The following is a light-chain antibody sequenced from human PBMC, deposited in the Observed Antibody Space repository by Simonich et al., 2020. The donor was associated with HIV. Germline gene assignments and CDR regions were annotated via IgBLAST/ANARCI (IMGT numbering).Light chain of an antibody. Sequence: DIQMTQSPSTLSASVGERVTITCRASQSISSWLAWYQQKPGKAPKLLIYKASSLESGVPSRFSGSGSGTDFTLTISSLQPEDFATYYCQQSYSTPYTFGQGTKLEIK. CDR1: QSISSW. V-gene: IGKV1-5*03. CDR2: KAS. CDR3: QQSYSTPYT. J-gene: IGKJ2*01.